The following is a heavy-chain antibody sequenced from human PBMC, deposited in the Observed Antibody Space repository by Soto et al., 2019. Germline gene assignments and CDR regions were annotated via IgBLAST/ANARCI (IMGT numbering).Heavy chain of an antibody. J-gene: IGHJ4*02. D-gene: IGHD4-17*01. CDR2: IKSKTAGGTT. CDR1: DLTLSKVW. CDR3: SYGANQYFDY. V-gene: IGHV3-15*07. Sequence: GGSPGLSCVVSDLTLSKVWMNWVRQAPGKGLEWVGRIKSKTAGGTTDYAAPVKGRFTISRDDSENTLFLHMNSLKTEDTAVYYCSYGANQYFDYWGQGALVTVSS.